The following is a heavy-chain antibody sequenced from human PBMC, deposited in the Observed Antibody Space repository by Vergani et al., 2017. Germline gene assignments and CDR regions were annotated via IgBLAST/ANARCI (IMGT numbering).Heavy chain of an antibody. CDR1: GGSFSGYY. D-gene: IGHD1-26*01. CDR2: INHSGST. J-gene: IGHJ4*02. CDR3: ARGQEWESYRY. V-gene: IGHV4-34*10. Sequence: QLQLQESGPGLVKPSETLSLTCTVYGGSFSGYYWSWIRQPPGKGLEWIGEINHSGSTNYNPSLKSRVTISVDTSKNQFSLKLSSVTAADTAVYYCARGQEWESYRYWGQGTLVTVSS.